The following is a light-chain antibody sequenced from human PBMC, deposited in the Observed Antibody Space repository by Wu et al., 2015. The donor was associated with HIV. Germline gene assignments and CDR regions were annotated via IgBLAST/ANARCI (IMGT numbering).Light chain of an antibody. CDR3: QQSYSTPWT. J-gene: IGKJ1*01. V-gene: IGKV1-39*01. Sequence: DIQMTQSPSSLSASVGDRVTITCRASQSISNYLNWYQQKPGKAPKLLISAASSLQSGVPSRFSGSGSGTDFTLSISSLQPDDFATYYCQQSYSTPWTFGQGTKVDI. CDR2: AAS. CDR1: QSISNY.